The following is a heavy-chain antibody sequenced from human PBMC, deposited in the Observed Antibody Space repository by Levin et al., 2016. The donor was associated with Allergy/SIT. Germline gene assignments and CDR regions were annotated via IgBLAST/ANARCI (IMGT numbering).Heavy chain of an antibody. CDR2: IYPGNSDT. J-gene: IGHJ4*02. D-gene: IGHD5-24*01. CDR3: ARHIRSRDGDYLDY. CDR1: GYNFYNSW. Sequence: GESLKISCEGSGYNFYNSWIAWVRQMPGKGLEWMGIIYPGNSDTRYSPSFQGQVTISADKSISTAYLQWSSLKASDSAMYYCARHIRSRDGDYLDYWGQGTLVTVSS. V-gene: IGHV5-51*01.